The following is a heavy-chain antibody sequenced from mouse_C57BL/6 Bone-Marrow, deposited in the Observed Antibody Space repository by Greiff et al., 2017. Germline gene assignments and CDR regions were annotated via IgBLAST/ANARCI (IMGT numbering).Heavy chain of an antibody. CDR1: GYTFTSYG. Sequence: VKLMESGAELARPGASVKLSCKASGYTFTSYGISWVKQRTGQGLEWIGEIYPRSGNTYYNEKFKGKATLTADKSSSTAYMELRSLTSEDSAVYFCARGPTVVAKGYWYFDVWGTGTTVTVSS. J-gene: IGHJ1*03. CDR2: IYPRSGNT. V-gene: IGHV1-81*01. D-gene: IGHD1-1*01. CDR3: ARGPTVVAKGYWYFDV.